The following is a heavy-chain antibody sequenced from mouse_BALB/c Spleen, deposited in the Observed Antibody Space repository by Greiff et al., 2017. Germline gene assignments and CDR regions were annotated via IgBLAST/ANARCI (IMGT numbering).Heavy chain of an antibody. CDR3: ARDSGNYVGFAY. CDR1: GDSITSGY. CDR2: ISYSGST. Sequence: EVKVVESGPSLVKPSQTLSLTCSVTGDSITSGYWNWIRKFPGNKLEYMGYISYSGSTYYNPSLKSRISITRDTSKNQYYLQLNSVTTEDTATYYCARDSGNYVGFAYWGQGTLVTVSA. J-gene: IGHJ3*01. V-gene: IGHV3-8*02. D-gene: IGHD2-1*01.